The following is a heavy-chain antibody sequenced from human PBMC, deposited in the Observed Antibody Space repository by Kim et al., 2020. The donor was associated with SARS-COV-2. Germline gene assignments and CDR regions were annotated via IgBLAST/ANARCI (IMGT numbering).Heavy chain of an antibody. Sequence: SETLSLTCAVYGGSFSGYYWSWIRQPPGKGLEWIGEINHSGSTNYNPSLKSRVTISVDTSKNQFSLKLSSVTAADTAVYYCARGPHRWPPQPMDVWGQGTTVTVSS. CDR3: ARGPHRWPPQPMDV. V-gene: IGHV4-34*01. CDR1: GGSFSGYY. J-gene: IGHJ6*02. D-gene: IGHD2-15*01. CDR2: INHSGST.